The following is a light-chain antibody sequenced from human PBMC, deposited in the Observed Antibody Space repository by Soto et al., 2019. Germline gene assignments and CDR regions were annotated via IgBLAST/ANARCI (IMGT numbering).Light chain of an antibody. V-gene: IGKV3-20*01. CDR3: QQYGSSRDS. Sequence: EIVLTQTPGTLSLSPGERATLSCRASQSVSSSYLVWYQQKPGQAPSLLIYGASSRATGIPDRFSGSGSGTYLTLTISRLEPEDFAVYNCQQYGSSRDSFGQGNKLEI. CDR2: GAS. J-gene: IGKJ2*03. CDR1: QSVSSSY.